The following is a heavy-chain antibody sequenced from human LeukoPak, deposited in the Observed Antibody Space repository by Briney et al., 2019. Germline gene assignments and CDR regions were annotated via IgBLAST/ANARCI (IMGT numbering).Heavy chain of an antibody. CDR2: MHPNSGGT. Sequence: ASVKVSCKASGYTFTDYYMHWLRQAPGQGLEWMGWMHPNSGGTNYAQKFQGRVTMTRDTSISTAYMDLSSLRSDDTAVYYCASRYYDSSRYYQYYFDYWGQGTLVTVSS. CDR1: GYTFTDYY. V-gene: IGHV1-2*02. CDR3: ASRYYDSSRYYQYYFDY. J-gene: IGHJ4*02. D-gene: IGHD3-22*01.